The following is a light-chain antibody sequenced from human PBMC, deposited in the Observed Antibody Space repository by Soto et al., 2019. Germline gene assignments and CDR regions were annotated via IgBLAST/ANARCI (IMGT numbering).Light chain of an antibody. CDR1: QSVSSNY. CDR2: GAS. J-gene: IGKJ1*01. CDR3: QQYGSSLRT. V-gene: IGKV3-20*01. Sequence: EIVLTQSPGTLSLSPGERATLSCRASQSVSSNYLAWYQQKPGQAPRLLIYGASSRATGIPDRFSGSASGTDFTLTISRLEPEDFAVYYCQQYGSSLRTFGQGTKVEIK.